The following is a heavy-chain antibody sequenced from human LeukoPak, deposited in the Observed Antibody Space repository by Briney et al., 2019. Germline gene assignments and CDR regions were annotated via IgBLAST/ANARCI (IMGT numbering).Heavy chain of an antibody. V-gene: IGHV1-69*05. J-gene: IGHJ5*02. CDR3: ARAPRVTTYWFDP. D-gene: IGHD4-11*01. Sequence: GXXLEXXGGIIPIFGTANYAQKFQGRVTITTDESTSTAYMELCSLRSEDTAVYYCARAPRVTTYWFDPWGQGTLVTVSS. CDR2: IIPIFGTA.